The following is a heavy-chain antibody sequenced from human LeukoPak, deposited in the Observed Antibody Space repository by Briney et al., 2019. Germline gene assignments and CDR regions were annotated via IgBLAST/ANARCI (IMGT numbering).Heavy chain of an antibody. J-gene: IGHJ6*02. D-gene: IGHD2-2*02. CDR3: AKVSQRYCSSTSCYTHYYYYYGMDV. V-gene: IGHV3-21*04. Sequence: GGSLRLSCAASGFTFSSYSMNWVRQAPGKGLEWVSSISSSSSYIYYADSVKGRFTISRDNSKNTLYLQMNSLRAEDTAVYYCAKVSQRYCSSTSCYTHYYYYYGMDVWGQGTTVTVSS. CDR2: ISSSSSYI. CDR1: GFTFSSYS.